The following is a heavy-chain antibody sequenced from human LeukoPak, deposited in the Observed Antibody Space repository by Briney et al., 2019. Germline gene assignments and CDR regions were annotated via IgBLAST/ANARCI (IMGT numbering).Heavy chain of an antibody. D-gene: IGHD3-10*01. Sequence: GGSLRLSCAASGFTFSSYSMNWVRQAPGKGLEWVSSISSSSSYIYYADSVKGRFTISRDNAKNSLYLQMNSLRAEDTAVYHCARAQPLYGSGSSTFDYWGQGTLVTVSS. CDR2: ISSSSSYI. CDR1: GFTFSSYS. V-gene: IGHV3-21*01. J-gene: IGHJ4*02. CDR3: ARAQPLYGSGSSTFDY.